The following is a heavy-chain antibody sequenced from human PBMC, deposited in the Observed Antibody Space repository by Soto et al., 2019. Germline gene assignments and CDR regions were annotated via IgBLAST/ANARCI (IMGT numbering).Heavy chain of an antibody. CDR3: ARQRGYCSSTSCYPRDDAFDI. V-gene: IGHV6-1*01. CDR1: GDSVSSNSAA. CDR2: TYYRSKWYN. Sequence: QSQTLSLTCAISGDSVSSNSAAWNWIRQSPSRGLEWLGRTYYRSKWYNDYAVSVKSRITINPDTSKNQFSLQLNSVTPEDTAVYYCARQRGYCSSTSCYPRDDAFDIWGQGTMVTVSS. J-gene: IGHJ3*02. D-gene: IGHD2-2*01.